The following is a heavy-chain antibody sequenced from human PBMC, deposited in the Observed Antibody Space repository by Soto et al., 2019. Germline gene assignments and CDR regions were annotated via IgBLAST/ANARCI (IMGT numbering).Heavy chain of an antibody. D-gene: IGHD6-6*01. V-gene: IGHV3-11*01. J-gene: IGHJ4*02. Sequence: GSLILSCAASGFTFSDYYMSWIRQAPGKGLEWVSYISSSGSTIYYADSVKGRFTISRDNAKNSLYLQMNSLRAEDTAVYYCARVIRSSIAEYYFDYWGQGTLVTVSS. CDR3: ARVIRSSIAEYYFDY. CDR1: GFTFSDYY. CDR2: ISSSGSTI.